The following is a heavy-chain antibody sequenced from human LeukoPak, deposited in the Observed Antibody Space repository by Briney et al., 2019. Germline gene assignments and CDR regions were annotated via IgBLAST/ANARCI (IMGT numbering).Heavy chain of an antibody. Sequence: ASVKLSCTASGGTFTSYAISWVRQAPGQGLEWMGGIIPIFGTANCAQKFQGRVTITADESTSTAYMELSSLRSEDTAVYYCARYCSSTSCYGDWFDPWGQGTLVTVSS. CDR2: IIPIFGTA. CDR1: GGTFTSYA. J-gene: IGHJ5*02. V-gene: IGHV1-69*13. CDR3: ARYCSSTSCYGDWFDP. D-gene: IGHD2-2*01.